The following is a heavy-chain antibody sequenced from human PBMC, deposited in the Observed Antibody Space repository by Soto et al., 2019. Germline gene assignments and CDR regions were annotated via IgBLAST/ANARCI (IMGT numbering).Heavy chain of an antibody. CDR1: GGTFSSYA. D-gene: IGHD1-20*01. J-gene: IGHJ6*02. Sequence: SVKVSCKASGGTFSSYAISWVRQAPGQGLEWMGGIIPIFGTANYAQKFQGRVTITADESTSTAYMELSSLRSEDTAVYYCSREGYNWNDGADYYYYGMDGWGQGTTVTVSS. CDR3: SREGYNWNDGADYYYYGMDG. V-gene: IGHV1-69*13. CDR2: IIPIFGTA.